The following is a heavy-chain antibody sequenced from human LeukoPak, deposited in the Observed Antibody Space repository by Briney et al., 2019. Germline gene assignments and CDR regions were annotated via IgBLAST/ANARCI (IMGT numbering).Heavy chain of an antibody. Sequence: GGSLRLSCAASGFTVSSNYMSWVRQAPGKGLEWVSVIYSGGSTYYADSVKGRFTISRDNSKNTLYLQMNSLRAEDTAVYYCARGRYFDWLLGYWGQGTLVTVSS. V-gene: IGHV3-66*01. CDR1: GFTVSSNY. J-gene: IGHJ4*02. D-gene: IGHD3-9*01. CDR3: ARGRYFDWLLGY. CDR2: IYSGGST.